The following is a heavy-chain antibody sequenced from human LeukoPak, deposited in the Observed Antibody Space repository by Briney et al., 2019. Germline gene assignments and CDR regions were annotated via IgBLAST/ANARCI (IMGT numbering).Heavy chain of an antibody. Sequence: GGSLRLSCAASGFTVSSNYMSWVRQAPGKGLEWVSVIYSGGSTYYADSVKGRFTISRDNSKNTLYLQMNSLRAEDTAVYYCARLPYYDILTGYRNAFDIWGQGTMVTVSS. CDR3: ARLPYYDILTGYRNAFDI. J-gene: IGHJ3*02. D-gene: IGHD3-9*01. CDR2: IYSGGST. V-gene: IGHV3-66*04. CDR1: GFTVSSNY.